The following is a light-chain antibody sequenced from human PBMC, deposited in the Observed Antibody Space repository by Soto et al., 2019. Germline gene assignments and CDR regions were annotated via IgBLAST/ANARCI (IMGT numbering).Light chain of an antibody. J-gene: IGLJ2*01. Sequence: NFLLTQPHSVSESPGQTVTISCTRSSGRIASNYVQWYQQRPGSAPTTVIYEDNQRPSGVPDRFSGSIDSSSNSASLTISGRKTVDEDNYYCQSYDSSSVVFGGGTKLTVL. V-gene: IGLV6-57*04. CDR3: QSYDSSSVV. CDR2: EDN. CDR1: SGRIASNY.